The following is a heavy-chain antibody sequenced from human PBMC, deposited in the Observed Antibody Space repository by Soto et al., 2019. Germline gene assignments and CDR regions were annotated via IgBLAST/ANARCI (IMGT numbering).Heavy chain of an antibody. J-gene: IGHJ6*02. CDR2: IYHSGST. V-gene: IGHV4-4*02. D-gene: IGHD3-3*02. CDR3: ARDSIRSFAVGPGHYYGMDV. Sequence: SETLSLTCAVSGGSISSSNWWSWVRQPPGKGLEWIGEIYHSGSTNYNPSLKSRVTISVDKSKNQFSLKLSSVTAADTAVYYCARDSIRSFAVGPGHYYGMDVWGQGTTVTVSS. CDR1: GGSISSSNW.